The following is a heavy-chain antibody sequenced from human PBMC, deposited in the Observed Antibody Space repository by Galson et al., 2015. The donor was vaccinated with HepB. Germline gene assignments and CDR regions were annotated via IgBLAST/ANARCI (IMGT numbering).Heavy chain of an antibody. CDR3: AKDDVIFVIAAAATDY. V-gene: IGHV3-30*18. CDR1: GFTFSSYG. Sequence: SLRLSCAASGFTFSSYGMHWVRQAPGKGLEWVAVITYDGSSKYYADSVKGRFTISRDNSKNTLYLQMNSLRAEDTAVYYCAKDDVIFVIAAAATDYWGQGTLVTVSS. D-gene: IGHD6-13*01. J-gene: IGHJ4*02. CDR2: ITYDGSSK.